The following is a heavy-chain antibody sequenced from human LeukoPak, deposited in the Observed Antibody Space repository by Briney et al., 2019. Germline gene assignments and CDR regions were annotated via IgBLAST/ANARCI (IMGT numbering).Heavy chain of an antibody. Sequence: GESLKISCKGSGYSFTSYWIGWVRQTPGKGLEWMGIIYPDDSDTKYSPSFQGQVTISADKSISTAYPQWSSLKASDTAMYYCARLAFCTNAVCFSNYYYSMDVWGRGTTVTVSS. CDR3: ARLAFCTNAVCFSNYYYSMDV. J-gene: IGHJ6*03. D-gene: IGHD2-8*01. CDR2: IYPDDSDT. CDR1: GYSFTSYW. V-gene: IGHV5-51*01.